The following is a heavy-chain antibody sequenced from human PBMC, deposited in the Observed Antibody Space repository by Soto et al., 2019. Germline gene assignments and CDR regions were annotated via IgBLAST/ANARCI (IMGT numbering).Heavy chain of an antibody. V-gene: IGHV4-4*07. D-gene: IGHD6-13*01. CDR1: VDSITTYY. CDR3: ARYSNNWFQTEGMDV. Sequence: QVQLQESGPGLVKASETLSLTCTVSVDSITTYYWSWIRQPAGKGLEWIGRIDTSGNTNYNPSLKRRVSMSVDTSQKQFSLKLTSVTAADTAVYYCARYSNNWFQTEGMDVWGQGTTVTVSS. CDR2: IDTSGNT. J-gene: IGHJ6*02.